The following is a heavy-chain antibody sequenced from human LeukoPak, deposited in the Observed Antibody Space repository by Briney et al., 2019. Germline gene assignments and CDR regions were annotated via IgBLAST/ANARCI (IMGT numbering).Heavy chain of an antibody. CDR3: TRNQEGSDY. CDR2: ITRSSSAK. V-gene: IGHV3-48*01. CDR1: GFTFSSYS. J-gene: IGHJ4*02. Sequence: GGSLRLSCVASGFTFSSYSMNWVRQAPGKGLEWVSFITRSSSAKFYAGSVKGRFPISRDNAENLLYLQMNSLRAEDTAVYYCTRNQEGSDYWGQGTLVTVSS.